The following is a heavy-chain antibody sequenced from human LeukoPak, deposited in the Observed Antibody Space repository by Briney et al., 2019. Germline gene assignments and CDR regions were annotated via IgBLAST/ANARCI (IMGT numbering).Heavy chain of an antibody. V-gene: IGHV4-30-4*07. CDR2: IYYSGST. CDR1: GGSISS. D-gene: IGHD2-2*01. Sequence: PSETLSLTCTVSGGSISSFYWSWFYWSWIRQPPGKGLEWIGYIYYSGSTYYNPSLKSRVTISVDTSKNQFSLKLSSVTAADTAVYYCARYSTRYCSTTSCFKETFDDWGQGTLVTVSS. CDR3: ARYSTRYCSTTSCFKETFDD. J-gene: IGHJ4*02.